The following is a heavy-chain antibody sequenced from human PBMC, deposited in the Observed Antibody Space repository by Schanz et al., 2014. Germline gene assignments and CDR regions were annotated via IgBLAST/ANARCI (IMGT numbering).Heavy chain of an antibody. Sequence: QVHLVQSGAEVKKPGSSMKVSCKASGGTFSTYPINWLRQAPGQGLEWMGWISAYNGHTDYAQKLQGRVTLTTDTSTSTAYMELRNLRSDDTAVYYCARAKRFGDMDVWGQGTTVTVSS. J-gene: IGHJ6*02. CDR1: GGTFSTYP. D-gene: IGHD3-10*01. V-gene: IGHV1-18*04. CDR3: ARAKRFGDMDV. CDR2: ISAYNGHT.